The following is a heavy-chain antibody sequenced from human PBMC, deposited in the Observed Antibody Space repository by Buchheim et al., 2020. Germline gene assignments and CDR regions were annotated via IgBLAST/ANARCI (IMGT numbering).Heavy chain of an antibody. J-gene: IGHJ4*02. CDR3: AKVGQHIVVVTAIRGRQTFDY. CDR2: ISGSGGST. Sequence: EVQLLESGGGLVQPGGSLRLSCAASGFTFSSYAMSWVRQAPGKGLEWVSAISGSGGSTYYADSVKGRFTISRDNSKNTLYLQMNSLRAEDTAVYYCAKVGQHIVVVTAIRGRQTFDYWGQGTL. D-gene: IGHD2-21*02. CDR1: GFTFSSYA. V-gene: IGHV3-23*01.